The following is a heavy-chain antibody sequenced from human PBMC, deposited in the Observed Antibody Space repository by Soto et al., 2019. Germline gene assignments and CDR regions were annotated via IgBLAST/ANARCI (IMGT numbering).Heavy chain of an antibody. V-gene: IGHV1-2*04. CDR3: ARAGSVLPDTAMVIGTFDY. Sequence: ASVKVSCKASGYTFTGYYMHWVRQAPGQGLEWMGWINPNSGGTNYAQKFQGWVTMTRDTSISTAYMELSRLRSDDTAVYYCARAGSVLPDTAMVIGTFDYWGQGTLVTVSS. D-gene: IGHD5-18*01. CDR1: GYTFTGYY. CDR2: INPNSGGT. J-gene: IGHJ4*02.